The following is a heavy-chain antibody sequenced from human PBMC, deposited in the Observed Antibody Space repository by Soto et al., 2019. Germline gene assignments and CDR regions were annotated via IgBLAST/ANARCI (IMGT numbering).Heavy chain of an antibody. CDR3: ARVLQLVGYFYYYMDV. CDR2: ISAYNGNT. Sequence: ASVKVSCKASGYTFTNYGITWVRQAPGQGLEWMGWISAYNGNTHYTQRLQGRVTMTTDTSTSTAYMELRGLRSDDTAVYYCARVLQLVGYFYYYMDVSGKGTTVTVFS. D-gene: IGHD6-6*01. V-gene: IGHV1-18*01. CDR1: GYTFTNYG. J-gene: IGHJ6*03.